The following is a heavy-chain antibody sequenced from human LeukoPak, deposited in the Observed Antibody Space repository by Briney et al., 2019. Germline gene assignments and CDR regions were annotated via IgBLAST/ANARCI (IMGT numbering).Heavy chain of an antibody. CDR2: ISSSGSYI. CDR3: ARVEDFDY. V-gene: IGHV3-21*01. J-gene: IGHJ4*02. CDR1: GFTFSGYS. Sequence: AGGSLRLSCAASGFTFSGYSMNWVRQAPGKGLEWVASISSSGSYIYYADSVKGRFTISRDNAKNSLYLQMNSLRAGDTAVYYCARVEDFDYWGQGTLVTVSS.